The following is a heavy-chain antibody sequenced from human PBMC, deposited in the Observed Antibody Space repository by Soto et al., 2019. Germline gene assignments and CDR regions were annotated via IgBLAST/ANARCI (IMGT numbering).Heavy chain of an antibody. CDR3: ASCQAAAGTDYYYGMDV. CDR2: IWYDGSNK. D-gene: IGHD6-13*01. Sequence: PGGSLRLSCAASGFTFSSYGMHWVRQAPGKGLEWVAVIWYDGSNKYYADSVKGRFTISRDNSKNTLYLQMNSLRAEDTAVYYCASCQAAAGTDYYYGMDVWGQGTTVTVSS. CDR1: GFTFSSYG. J-gene: IGHJ6*02. V-gene: IGHV3-33*01.